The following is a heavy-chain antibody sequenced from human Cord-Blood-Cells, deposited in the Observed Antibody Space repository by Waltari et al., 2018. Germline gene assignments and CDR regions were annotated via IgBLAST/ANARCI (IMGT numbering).Heavy chain of an antibody. V-gene: IGHV4-39*01. CDR3: ARLGERGYSYGRDY. CDR1: AGSTSSSSYY. D-gene: IGHD5-18*01. Sequence: QLQLQESGPGLVKPSETLSLTCTVSAGSTSSSSYYWGWIRQPPGKGLEWIGSIYYSGRTYYNPSLKSRVTISVDTSKNQFSLKLSSVTAADTAVYYCARLGERGYSYGRDYWGQGTLVTVSS. CDR2: IYYSGRT. J-gene: IGHJ4*02.